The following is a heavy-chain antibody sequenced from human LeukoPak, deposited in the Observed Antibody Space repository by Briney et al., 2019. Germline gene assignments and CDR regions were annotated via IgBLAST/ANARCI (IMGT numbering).Heavy chain of an antibody. CDR2: IYYSGST. D-gene: IGHD5-18*01. CDR1: GGSISSSSYY. J-gene: IGHJ6*03. Sequence: NPSETLSLTCTVSGGSISSSSYYWGWIRQPPGKGLEWIGSIYYSGSTYYNPSLRGRVTISVDTSKNQFSLKLSSVTAADTAVYYCASLGNPYSYGSAYYYYYIDVWGKGTTVTVSS. V-gene: IGHV4-39*01. CDR3: ASLGNPYSYGSAYYYYYIDV.